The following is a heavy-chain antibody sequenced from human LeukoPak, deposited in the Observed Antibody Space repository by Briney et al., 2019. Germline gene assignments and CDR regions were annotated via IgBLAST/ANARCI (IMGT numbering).Heavy chain of an antibody. CDR2: INPSGGST. J-gene: IGHJ3*02. CDR3: ARPDYDLAFDI. D-gene: IGHD3-3*01. Sequence: ASVKVSCKASGYTFPSYYMHWVRQAPGQGLEWMGIINPSGGSTSYAQKFQGRVTVTRDTSTSTVYMELSSLRSEDTAVYYCARPDYDLAFDIWGQGTMVTVSS. CDR1: GYTFPSYY. V-gene: IGHV1-46*01.